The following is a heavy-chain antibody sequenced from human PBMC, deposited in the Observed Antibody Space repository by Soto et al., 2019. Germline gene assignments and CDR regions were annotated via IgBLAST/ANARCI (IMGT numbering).Heavy chain of an antibody. CDR2: INHSGST. V-gene: IGHV4-34*01. J-gene: IGHJ5*02. D-gene: IGHD3-10*01. CDR3: ARGRMYYYGSGSPNRPKDNWFDP. Sequence: LSETLSLTCAVYGGSFSGYYWSWIRQPPGKGLEWIGEINHSGSTNYNPSLKSRVTISVDTSKNQFSLKLSSVTAADTAVYYCARGRMYYYGSGSPNRPKDNWFDPWGQGTLVTVSS. CDR1: GGSFSGYY.